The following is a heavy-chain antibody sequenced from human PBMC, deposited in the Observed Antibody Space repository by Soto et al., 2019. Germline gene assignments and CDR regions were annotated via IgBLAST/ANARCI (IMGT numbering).Heavy chain of an antibody. CDR1: GFTFGGYW. Sequence: EVQMVESGGGLAQPGGSLRLSCAVSGFTFGGYWMHWVRQAPGKGLVWVSRINSDGSSTSYADSVKGRFTISRDNAKNTLYLQMNSLRAEDTAVYFCASLSGSSDYWGQGTLVTVSS. J-gene: IGHJ4*02. CDR2: INSDGSST. V-gene: IGHV3-74*01. D-gene: IGHD1-26*01. CDR3: ASLSGSSDY.